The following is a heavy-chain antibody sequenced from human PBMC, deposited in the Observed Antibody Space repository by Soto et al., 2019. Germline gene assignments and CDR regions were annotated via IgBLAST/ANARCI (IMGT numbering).Heavy chain of an antibody. Sequence: ASVKVSCKASGYSFTDYHIHWVRQAPGQGLEWLGRINPKSGGTSTAQKFQGWVTMTTDTSISTASMELTRLTSDDTAIYYCARGDSTDCSNGVCSFFYNHDMDVWGQGTTGTSP. CDR3: ARGDSTDCSNGVCSFFYNHDMDV. CDR1: GYSFTDYH. V-gene: IGHV1-2*04. J-gene: IGHJ6*02. D-gene: IGHD2-8*01. CDR2: INPKSGGT.